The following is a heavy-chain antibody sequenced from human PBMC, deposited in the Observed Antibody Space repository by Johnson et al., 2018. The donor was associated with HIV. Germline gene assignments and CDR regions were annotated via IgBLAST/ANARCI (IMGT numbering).Heavy chain of an antibody. CDR2: ISYDGNNK. V-gene: IGHV3-30*18. J-gene: IGHJ3*02. CDR1: GFTFSSYG. Sequence: QVQLVESGGGVVQPGRSLRLSCAASGFTFSSYGMHWVRQAPGKGLEWVAVISYDGNNKYYVDSVKGRFTISRDKSKNTLYLQMNSLRPEDTAVYYCAKERRAPRAFDIWGQGAMVTVSS. CDR3: AKERRAPRAFDI.